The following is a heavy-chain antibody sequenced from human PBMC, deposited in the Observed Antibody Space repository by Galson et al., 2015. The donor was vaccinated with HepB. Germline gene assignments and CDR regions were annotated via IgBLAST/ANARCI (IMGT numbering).Heavy chain of an antibody. CDR3: AKDGGAFWGSYHYNDY. D-gene: IGHD3-16*02. CDR2: IYPGDSDT. V-gene: IGHV5-51*01. CDR1: GYSFTSYW. J-gene: IGHJ4*02. Sequence: QSGAEVKKPGESLKISCKGSGYSFTSYWIGWVRQMPGKGLEWMGIIYPGDSDTRYSPSFQGQVTISADKSISTAYLQWSSLRAEDTAVYYCAKDGGAFWGSYHYNDYWGQGTLVTVSS.